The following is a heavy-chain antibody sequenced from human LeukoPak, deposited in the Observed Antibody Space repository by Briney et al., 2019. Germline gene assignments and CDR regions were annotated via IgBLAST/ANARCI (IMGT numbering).Heavy chain of an antibody. CDR3: ARDGGEYSSSSYFDY. Sequence: ASVTVSCKASGGTFSSYAISWVRQAPGQGLEWMGRIIPIFGTANYAQKFQGRVTITTDESTSTAYMELSSLRSEDTAVYYCARDGGEYSSSSYFDYWGQGTLVTVSS. D-gene: IGHD6-6*01. CDR2: IIPIFGTA. V-gene: IGHV1-69*05. CDR1: GGTFSSYA. J-gene: IGHJ4*02.